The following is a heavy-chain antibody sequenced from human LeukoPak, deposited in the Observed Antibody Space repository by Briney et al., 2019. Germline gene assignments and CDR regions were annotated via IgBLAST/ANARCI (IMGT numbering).Heavy chain of an antibody. D-gene: IGHD2-21*02. J-gene: IGHJ1*01. V-gene: IGHV3-9*01. CDR3: AKDMGGTATGYFQH. CDR2: ISWNSGSI. CDR1: GFTFDDYA. Sequence: GGSLRLSCAASGFTFDDYAMHWVRQAPGKGLEWVSGISWNSGSIGYADSVKGRFTISRDNAKNSLYLQMNSLRAEDTALYYCAKDMGGTATGYFQHWGQGTLVTVSS.